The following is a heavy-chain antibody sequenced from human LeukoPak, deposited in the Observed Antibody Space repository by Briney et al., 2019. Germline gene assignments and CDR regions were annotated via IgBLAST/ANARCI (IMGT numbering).Heavy chain of an antibody. J-gene: IGHJ3*02. CDR1: GGSISSGGYS. D-gene: IGHD5-18*01. CDR3: ATNTAMANDAFDI. Sequence: SQTLSLTCAVSGGSISSGGYSWSWIRQPPGKGLEWIGYIYHSGSTYYNPPLKSRVTISVDRSKNQFSLKLSSVTAADTAVYYCATNTAMANDAFDIWGQGTMATVSS. V-gene: IGHV4-30-2*01. CDR2: IYHSGST.